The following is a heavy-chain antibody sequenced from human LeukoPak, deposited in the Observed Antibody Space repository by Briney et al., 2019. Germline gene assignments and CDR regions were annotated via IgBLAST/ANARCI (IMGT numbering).Heavy chain of an antibody. CDR2: IRNKANSDTK. J-gene: IGHJ4*02. Sequence: GGSLRLSCSASGFSFSDHYMDWVRQAPGKGLEWVGGIRNKANSDTKQYAASVQGRFSISRDDSKNSLYLQINSLKTEDTAVYYCARVLGRTSGDLGGHFGYWGEGTLVTVSS. CDR1: GFSFSDHY. D-gene: IGHD3-16*01. V-gene: IGHV3-72*01. CDR3: ARVLGRTSGDLGGHFGY.